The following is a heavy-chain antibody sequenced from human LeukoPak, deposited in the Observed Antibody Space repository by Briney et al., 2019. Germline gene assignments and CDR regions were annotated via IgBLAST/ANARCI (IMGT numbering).Heavy chain of an antibody. V-gene: IGHV3-53*01. D-gene: IGHD6-6*01. CDR2: VYSGGST. Sequence: AGGSLRLSCAASGFTVSSNYMSWVRQAPGKGLEWVSVVYSGGSTYYADSVEGRFTISRDNSKNTLYLQMNTLRAEDTAVYYCARDLVGITCRWGQGTLVTVSS. CDR1: GFTVSSNY. J-gene: IGHJ4*02. CDR3: ARDLVGITCR.